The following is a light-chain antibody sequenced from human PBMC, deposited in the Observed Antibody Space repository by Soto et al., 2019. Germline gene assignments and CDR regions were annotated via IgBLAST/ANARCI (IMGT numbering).Light chain of an antibody. CDR1: SSDVGGYDY. CDR2: EVT. V-gene: IGLV2-8*01. CDR3: SSYTGGNPSYV. J-gene: IGLJ1*01. Sequence: QSVLAQPPSASGSPGQSVTISCTGTSSDVGGYDYVSWYQQHPGEAPKLMIYEVTIRPSGVSDRFSGSKSGNTASLTVSGLQAEDEADYYCSSYTGGNPSYVFGTGTKSPS.